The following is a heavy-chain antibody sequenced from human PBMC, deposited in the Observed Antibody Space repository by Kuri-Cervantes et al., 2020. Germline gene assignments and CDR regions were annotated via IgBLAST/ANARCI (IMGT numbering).Heavy chain of an antibody. CDR2: IKQDGSEK. Sequence: GESLKISCAASGFTFSSYWMSWVRQAPGKGLEWVANIKQDGSEKYYVDSVKGRFTISRDNAKNSLYLQMNSLRAEDTAIYYCAKDLGLGVFDYWGQGTLVTVSS. CDR1: GFTFSSYW. V-gene: IGHV3-7*05. CDR3: AKDLGLGVFDY. D-gene: IGHD3-16*01. J-gene: IGHJ4*02.